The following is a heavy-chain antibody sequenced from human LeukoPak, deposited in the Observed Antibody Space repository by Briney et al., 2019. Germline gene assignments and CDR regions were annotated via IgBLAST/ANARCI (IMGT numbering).Heavy chain of an antibody. CDR1: GGTFSSYA. CDR2: IIPIFGTA. D-gene: IGHD3-22*01. CDR3: ARSSTYDSSGYYYWFDP. V-gene: IGHV1-69*13. J-gene: IGHJ5*02. Sequence: SVKVSCKASGGTFSSYAISWVRQAPGQGLEWMGGIIPIFGTANYAQKFQGRVTITADESTSTAYMELSSLRSEDTAVYYCARSSTYDSSGYYYWFDPWGQGTLVTVSS.